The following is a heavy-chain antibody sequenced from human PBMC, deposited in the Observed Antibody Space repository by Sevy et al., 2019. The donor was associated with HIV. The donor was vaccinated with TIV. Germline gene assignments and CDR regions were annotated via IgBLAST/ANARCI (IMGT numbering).Heavy chain of an antibody. CDR3: ARHESYDYIWGSYRLPYSGLDY. V-gene: IGHV4-39*01. J-gene: IGHJ4*02. CDR1: GGSISSSSHY. CDR2: IYYSGST. D-gene: IGHD3-16*02. Sequence: SETLSLTCTVSGGSISSSSHYWGWIRQPPGKGLEWIGSIYYSGSTYYNPSLKSRVTISVDTSKNQFSLKLSSVTAADTAVYYCARHESYDYIWGSYRLPYSGLDYWGQGTLVTVSS.